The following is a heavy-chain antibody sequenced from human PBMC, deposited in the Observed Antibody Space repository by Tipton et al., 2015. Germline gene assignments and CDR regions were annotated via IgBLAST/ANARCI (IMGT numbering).Heavy chain of an antibody. D-gene: IGHD2-2*01. J-gene: IGHJ5*02. Sequence: LSLTCAVDWGPLRGYYWSWIRQAPGKGLEWVSAISGDGGSTYYADSVKGRFTISRDNSKITLYLQMNSLRADDTAVYFCARDQGVVPAVTSWFDPWGQGTLVTVSS. CDR3: ARDQGVVPAVTSWFDP. CDR2: ISGDGGST. V-gene: IGHV3-23*01. CDR1: WGPLRGYY.